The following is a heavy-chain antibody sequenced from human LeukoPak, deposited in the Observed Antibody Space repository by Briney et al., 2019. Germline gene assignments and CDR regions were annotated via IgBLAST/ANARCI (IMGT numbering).Heavy chain of an antibody. Sequence: SETLSLTCTVSGGSISSYYWSWIRQPPGKGLEWIGYIYYSGSTNYNPSLKSRVTISVDTSKNQFSLKLSSVTAADTAVYYCARGTYYYGSGTPTRYYYGMDVWGQGTTVTVSS. V-gene: IGHV4-59*12. CDR2: IYYSGST. CDR3: ARGTYYYGSGTPTRYYYGMDV. D-gene: IGHD3-10*01. J-gene: IGHJ6*02. CDR1: GGSISSYY.